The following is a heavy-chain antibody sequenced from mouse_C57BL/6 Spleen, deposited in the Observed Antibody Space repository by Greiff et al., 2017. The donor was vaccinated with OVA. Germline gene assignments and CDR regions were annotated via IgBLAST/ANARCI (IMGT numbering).Heavy chain of an antibody. CDR1: GYTFTSYW. Sequence: QVQLKQPGTELVKPGASVKLSCKASGYTFTSYWMHWVKQRPGQGLEWIGNINPSHGGTNYNEKLKSKATMTVDNSSSTAYLQLRSLTSEDSAVYYCARSSFGSSYWYFDVWGTGTPVTVSS. J-gene: IGHJ1*03. V-gene: IGHV1-53*01. CDR2: INPSHGGT. CDR3: ARSSFGSSYWYFDV. D-gene: IGHD1-1*01.